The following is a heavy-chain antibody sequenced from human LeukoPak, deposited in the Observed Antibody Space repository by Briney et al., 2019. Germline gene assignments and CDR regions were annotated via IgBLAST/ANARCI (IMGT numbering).Heavy chain of an antibody. J-gene: IGHJ4*02. D-gene: IGHD3-22*01. V-gene: IGHV3-64*01. Sequence: GGSLRLSCAASGFTFSSYAMHWVRQAPGKGLEYVSAISSNGGSTYYANSVKGRFTISRDNSKNTLYLQMGSLRAEDMAVYYCARDYYDSSGYSYYFDYWGQGTLVTVSS. CDR3: ARDYYDSSGYSYYFDY. CDR2: ISSNGGST. CDR1: GFTFSSYA.